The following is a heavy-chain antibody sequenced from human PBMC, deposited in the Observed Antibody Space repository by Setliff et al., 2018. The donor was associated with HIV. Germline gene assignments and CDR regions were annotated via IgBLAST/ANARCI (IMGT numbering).Heavy chain of an antibody. CDR3: ARWVVTAPYYFDY. CDR1: GGTFSSYA. D-gene: IGHD2-21*02. CDR2: TIPIFGTA. J-gene: IGHJ4*02. Sequence: SVKVSCKASGGTFSSYALSWVRQAPGQGLEWMGGTIPIFGTANYAQRFQGRVTINADESTSTAYMELSSLRSEDTAVYYCARWVVTAPYYFDYWGQGTLVTVSS. V-gene: IGHV1-69*13.